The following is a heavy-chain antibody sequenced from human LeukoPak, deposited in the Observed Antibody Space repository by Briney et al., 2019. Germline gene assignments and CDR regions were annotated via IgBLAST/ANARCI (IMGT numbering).Heavy chain of an antibody. Sequence: GGSLRLSCGTSGFTFRSYWMHWVRQAPGKGLVWVSHINIDGSSTTYADAVKGRFTISRDNAKDTLYLQMNSLRAEDTAVYYCARDKGWHDYFDYWGQGTLVTVSS. D-gene: IGHD2-15*01. CDR3: ARDKGWHDYFDY. CDR1: GFTFRSYW. CDR2: INIDGSST. J-gene: IGHJ4*02. V-gene: IGHV3-74*01.